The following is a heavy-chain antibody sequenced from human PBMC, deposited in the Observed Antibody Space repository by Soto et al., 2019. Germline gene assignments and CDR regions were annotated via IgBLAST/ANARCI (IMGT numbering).Heavy chain of an antibody. V-gene: IGHV6-1*01. CDR3: ARESYGSGSYDGMDV. D-gene: IGHD3-10*01. Sequence: PSQTLSLTCVISGDSFSSNNAARNWIGQSPSRGLEWLGRTYYRSKWYNDYAVSVKSRIDINPDTSKNQFSLQLNSVSPEDTAMYYCARESYGSGSYDGMDVWGQGTTVTVSS. CDR2: TYYRSKWYN. CDR1: GDSFSSNNAA. J-gene: IGHJ6*02.